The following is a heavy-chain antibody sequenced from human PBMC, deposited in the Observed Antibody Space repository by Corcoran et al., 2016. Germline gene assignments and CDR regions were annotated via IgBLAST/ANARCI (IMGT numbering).Heavy chain of an antibody. V-gene: IGHV3-7*01. CDR2: IKQDGSEK. D-gene: IGHD5-18*01. J-gene: IGHJ4*02. CDR1: GFTFSSYW. CDR3: ARGLGYSRLWY. Sequence: EVQLVESGGGLVQPGGSLRLSCAASGFTFSSYWMSWVRQAPGKGLERVANIKQDGSEKYYVDSVKGRFTISRDNAKNSLSLQMNSLRAEDTAVYDWARGLGYSRLWYWGQGTLVTVSS.